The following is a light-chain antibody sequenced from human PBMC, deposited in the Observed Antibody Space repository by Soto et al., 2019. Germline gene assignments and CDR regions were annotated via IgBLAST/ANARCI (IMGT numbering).Light chain of an antibody. CDR2: DVS. CDR1: SSDVGGYNY. J-gene: IGLJ1*01. V-gene: IGLV2-14*01. Sequence: QSVLTQPVSVSGSPGQSSTISCTRTSSDVGGYNYVSWYQQHPGKAPKLMIYDVSNRPSGVSNRFSGSKSGNTASLTISGLQAEDEADYYCSSYTSSSTLGVFGTGTKVTVL. CDR3: SSYTSSSTLGV.